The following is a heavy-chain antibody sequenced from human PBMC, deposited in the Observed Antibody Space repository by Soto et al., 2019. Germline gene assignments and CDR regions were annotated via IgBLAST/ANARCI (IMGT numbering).Heavy chain of an antibody. V-gene: IGHV4-59*02. CDR2: IYYAGTT. J-gene: IGHJ6*02. CDR3: ARHDAGPTLQHGMGV. D-gene: IGHD2-21*02. CDR1: GGSVTGYY. Sequence: QVQLQESGPGLVKPSETLSLTCTVSGGSVTGYYWSWIRQPPGRGLEWIGYIYYAGTTLYTPSLNRRVTPSVDRSKHQFSRKLNSVIVADRAVYYGARHDAGPTLQHGMGVWGQGTTVTVSS.